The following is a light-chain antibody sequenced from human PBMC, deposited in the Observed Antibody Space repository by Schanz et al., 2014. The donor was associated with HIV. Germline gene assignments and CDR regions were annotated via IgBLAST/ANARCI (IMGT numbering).Light chain of an antibody. CDR2: GVF. CDR3: SSYTTSSSVV. V-gene: IGLV2-14*03. Sequence: QSVLTQPASVSGSPGQSITVSCTGTNNDIGSYTYVAWYQQHPGKAPKVVVYGVFDRPSGVSNRFSGSKSGNTASLTISGLQAEDQADYYCSSYTTSSSVVFGGGTKVTVL. J-gene: IGLJ2*01. CDR1: NNDIGSYTY.